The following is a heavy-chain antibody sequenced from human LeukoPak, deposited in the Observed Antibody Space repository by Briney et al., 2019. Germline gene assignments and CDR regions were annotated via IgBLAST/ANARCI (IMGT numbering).Heavy chain of an antibody. D-gene: IGHD2-2*01. J-gene: IGHJ1*01. V-gene: IGHV3-23*01. CDR1: GFTFSNYA. CDR2: ISGSGGNT. CDR3: ARDPGYCSSTSCYGSEYFQH. Sequence: GGSLRLSCAASGFTFSNYAMSWVRQAPGKGLEWVSAISGSGGNTYYADSVKGRFTISRDNSKNTLYLQMNSLRAEDTAVYYCARDPGYCSSTSCYGSEYFQHWGQGTLVTVSS.